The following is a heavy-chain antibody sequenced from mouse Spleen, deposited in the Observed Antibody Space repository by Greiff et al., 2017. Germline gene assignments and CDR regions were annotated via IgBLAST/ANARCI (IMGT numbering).Heavy chain of an antibody. CDR2: INPNNGGT. J-gene: IGHJ4*01. D-gene: IGHD1-1*01. CDR3: ERRGCYGSSYCAMDY. Sequence: VQLQQSGPELVKPGASVKIPCKASGYTFTDYNMDWVKQSHGKSLEWIGDINPNNGGTIYNQKFKGKATLTVDKSSSTAYMELRSLTSEDTAVYYCERRGCYGSSYCAMDYWGQGTSVTVSS. CDR1: GYTFTDYN. V-gene: IGHV1-18*01.